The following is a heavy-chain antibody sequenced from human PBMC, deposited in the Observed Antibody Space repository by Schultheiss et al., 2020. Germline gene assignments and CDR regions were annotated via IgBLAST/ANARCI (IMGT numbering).Heavy chain of an antibody. CDR3: ASEVTYFDY. CDR2: ISYDGSNK. V-gene: IGHV3-30*04. J-gene: IGHJ4*02. Sequence: GESLKISCAASGFTFSSYAMHWVRQAPGKGLEWVAVISYDGSNKYYADSVKGRFTISRDNSKNTLYLQMNSLRAEDTALYHCASEVTYFDYSVQGTLVKVSS. CDR1: GFTFSSYA. D-gene: IGHD4-23*01.